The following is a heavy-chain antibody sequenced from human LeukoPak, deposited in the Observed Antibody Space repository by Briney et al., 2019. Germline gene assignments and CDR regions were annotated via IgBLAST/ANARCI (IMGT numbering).Heavy chain of an antibody. Sequence: SETLSLTCSVSGGSVTSGGFYWGWLRQPPGKGPEWIATIYYTGSTYYNPSLQSRVTISIDTSKNQFSLRLTSVTATDTAAYHCARHSGSGSLSRPFDPWGQGTLVTVSS. D-gene: IGHD3-10*01. CDR3: ARHSGSGSLSRPFDP. CDR2: IYYTGST. V-gene: IGHV4-39*01. J-gene: IGHJ5*02. CDR1: GGSVTSGGFY.